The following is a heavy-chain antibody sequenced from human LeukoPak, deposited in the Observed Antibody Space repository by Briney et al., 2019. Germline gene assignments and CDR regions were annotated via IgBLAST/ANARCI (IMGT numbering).Heavy chain of an antibody. CDR1: GESSNGFY. V-gene: IGHV4-34*01. Sequence: SETLSLTCAVYGESSNGFYWSWIRQSREKGLQWIGEINHSGSSNYNPSLKNRVTISVDTSKNQFSLRLSSVTAADTAIYYCARRMTVSATNWFDPWGQGTLVTVSS. D-gene: IGHD5/OR15-5a*01. CDR2: INHSGSS. J-gene: IGHJ5*02. CDR3: ARRMTVSATNWFDP.